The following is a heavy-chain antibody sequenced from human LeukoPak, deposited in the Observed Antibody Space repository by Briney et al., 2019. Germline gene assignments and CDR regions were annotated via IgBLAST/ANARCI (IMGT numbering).Heavy chain of an antibody. CDR3: ARSYDFWSGYLYYYYYGMDV. D-gene: IGHD3-3*01. CDR1: GYTFTGYY. CDR2: INPNSGGT. Sequence: VASVKVSCTASGYTFTGYYMHWVRPAPGQGLAWMGWINPNSGGTNYAQKFQGRVTMTRDTSISTAYMELSRLRSDDTAVYYCARSYDFWSGYLYYYYYGMDVWGQGTTVTVSS. J-gene: IGHJ6*02. V-gene: IGHV1-2*02.